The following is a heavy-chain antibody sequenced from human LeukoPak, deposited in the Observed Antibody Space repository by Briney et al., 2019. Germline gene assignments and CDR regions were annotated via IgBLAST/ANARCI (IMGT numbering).Heavy chain of an antibody. CDR3: ARGYGSGSRRLTAFDI. CDR1: GGSISSGGYS. D-gene: IGHD3-10*01. J-gene: IGHJ3*02. CDR2: IYHSGST. V-gene: IGHV4-30-2*01. Sequence: SETLSLTCAVSGGSISSGGYSWSWIRQPPGKGLEWIGYIYHSGSTYYNPPLKSRVTISVDRSKNQFSLKLSSVTAADTAVYYCARGYGSGSRRLTAFDIWGQGTMVTVSS.